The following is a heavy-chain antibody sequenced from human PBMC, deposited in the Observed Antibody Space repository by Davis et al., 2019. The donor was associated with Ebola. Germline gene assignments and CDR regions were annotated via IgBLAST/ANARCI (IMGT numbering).Heavy chain of an antibody. D-gene: IGHD4-11*01. CDR2: ISSRGSTI. CDR3: AREASPTTVFDY. Sequence: GESLKISCAASGFTFSDYYMSWIRQAPGKGLEWVSYISSRGSTIYYADSVKGRFTISRDNAKNSLYLQLNSLRAEDTAVYYCAREASPTTVFDYWGQGTLVTVSS. J-gene: IGHJ4*02. CDR1: GFTFSDYY. V-gene: IGHV3-11*01.